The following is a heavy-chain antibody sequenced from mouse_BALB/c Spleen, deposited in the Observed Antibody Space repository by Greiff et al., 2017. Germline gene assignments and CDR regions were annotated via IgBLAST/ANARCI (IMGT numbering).Heavy chain of an antibody. Sequence: EVQLVESGGGSVKPGGSLKLSCAASGFTFSDYYMYWVRQTPEKRLEWVATISDGGSYTYYPDSVKGRFTISRDNAKNNLYLQMSSLKSEDTAMYYCARGYRYEGGYYAMDYWGQGTSVTVSS. CDR2: ISDGGSYT. J-gene: IGHJ4*01. CDR3: ARGYRYEGGYYAMDY. V-gene: IGHV5-4*02. CDR1: GFTFSDYY. D-gene: IGHD2-14*01.